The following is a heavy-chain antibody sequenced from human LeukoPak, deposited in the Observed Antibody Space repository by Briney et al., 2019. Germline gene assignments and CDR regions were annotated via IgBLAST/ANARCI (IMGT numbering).Heavy chain of an antibody. J-gene: IGHJ5*02. D-gene: IGHD6-13*01. V-gene: IGHV4-4*07. CDR3: ARFVGGSSWYLSDWFDP. CDR1: GGSISSYY. Sequence: SETLSLTCTVSGGSISSYYWSWIRQPAGKGLEWIGRIYTSGGTNYNPSLKSRVTMSVDTSKNQFSLKLSSVTAADTAAYYCARFVGGSSWYLSDWFDPWGQGTLVTVFS. CDR2: IYTSGGT.